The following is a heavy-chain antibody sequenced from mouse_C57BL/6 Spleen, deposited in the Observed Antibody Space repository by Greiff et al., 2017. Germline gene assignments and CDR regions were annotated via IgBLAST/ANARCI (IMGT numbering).Heavy chain of an antibody. CDR2: INPNNGGT. D-gene: IGHD3-2*02. J-gene: IGHJ4*01. V-gene: IGHV1-26*01. Sequence: EVQLQQSGPELVKPGASVKISCKASGYTFTDYYMNWVKQSHGKSLEWIGDINPNNGGTSYNQKFKGKATLTVDKSSSTAYMELRSLTSEDSAVYDCARSGDSSAHYYAMDYWGQGTSVTVSS. CDR1: GYTFTDYY. CDR3: ARSGDSSAHYYAMDY.